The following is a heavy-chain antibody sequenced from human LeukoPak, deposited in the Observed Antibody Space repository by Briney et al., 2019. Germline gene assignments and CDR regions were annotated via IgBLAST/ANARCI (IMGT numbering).Heavy chain of an antibody. V-gene: IGHV1-69*13. Sequence: GASVKVSCKASGGTFSSYAISWVRQAPGQGLEWMGGIIPIFGTANYAQKFQGRVTITADESTSTAYMELSSLRSEDTAVYYCASVRFGESFNWFDPWGQGTLVTVSS. D-gene: IGHD3-10*01. CDR1: GGTFSSYA. CDR2: IIPIFGTA. CDR3: ASVRFGESFNWFDP. J-gene: IGHJ5*02.